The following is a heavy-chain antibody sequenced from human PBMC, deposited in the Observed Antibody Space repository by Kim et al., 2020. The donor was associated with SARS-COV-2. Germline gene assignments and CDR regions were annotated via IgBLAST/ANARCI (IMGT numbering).Heavy chain of an antibody. Sequence: SVKVSCKASGGTFSSYAISWVRQAPGQGLEWMGGIIPIFGTANYAQKFQGRVTITADESTSTAYMELSSLRSEDTAVYYCAGGGSSWSPVFDYWGQGTLVTVSS. CDR3: AGGGSSWSPVFDY. CDR1: GGTFSSYA. J-gene: IGHJ4*02. V-gene: IGHV1-69*13. D-gene: IGHD6-13*01. CDR2: IIPIFGTA.